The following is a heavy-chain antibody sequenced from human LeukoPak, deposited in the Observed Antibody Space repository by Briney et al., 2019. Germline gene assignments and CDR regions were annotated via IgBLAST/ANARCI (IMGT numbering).Heavy chain of an antibody. V-gene: IGHV4-59*01. J-gene: IGHJ2*01. CDR3: ARGNHVHWYFDL. CDR2: IHYSGST. CDR1: GGSNSSYH. D-gene: IGHD1-14*01. Sequence: SETLSLTCTVSGGSNSSYHWRWIRQPPGKGLEWVGYIHYSGSTNYNPSLTSRVTKYVDTSKNQFSLKLSSVTAADTAVYYCARGNHVHWYFDLWGRGTLVTVSS.